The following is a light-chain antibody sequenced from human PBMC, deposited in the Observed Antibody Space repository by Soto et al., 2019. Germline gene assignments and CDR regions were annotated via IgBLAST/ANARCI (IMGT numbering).Light chain of an antibody. V-gene: IGLV2-14*03. Sequence: QSALTQPASVSGSPGQSITISCTGTISDVGSYNYVSWYQQYPGKAPKLMIYDVSTRPSGVSDRFSGSKSGNTASLTISGLQPEGEADYYCSSYTSSSLYVFGTGTKVTVL. CDR3: SSYTSSSLYV. CDR2: DVS. J-gene: IGLJ1*01. CDR1: ISDVGSYNY.